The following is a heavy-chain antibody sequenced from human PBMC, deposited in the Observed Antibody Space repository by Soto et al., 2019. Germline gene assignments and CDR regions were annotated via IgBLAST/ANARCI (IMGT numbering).Heavy chain of an antibody. J-gene: IGHJ4*02. D-gene: IGHD3-10*01. CDR1: GFTFTSYA. CDR3: AKDLFLQGYYGSGNYYALDC. V-gene: IGHV3-23*01. CDR2: ISGSGVTT. Sequence: EVQLLESGGGLVQPGGSLRLSCAASGFTFTSYAMNWVRQAPGKGLEWVSSISGSGVTTYYADSVRGRFTISRDNSKNTLYLQMNSLRAEDTAVYYCAKDLFLQGYYGSGNYYALDCWGLGTLVTVSS.